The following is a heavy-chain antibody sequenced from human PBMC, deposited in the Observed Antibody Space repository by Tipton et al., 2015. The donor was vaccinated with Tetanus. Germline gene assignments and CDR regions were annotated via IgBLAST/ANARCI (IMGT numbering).Heavy chain of an antibody. J-gene: IGHJ4*02. D-gene: IGHD1-1*01. CDR3: ARGGTMDY. Sequence: QVQLVQSGAEMKKPGSSVKVSCKASGGTFTNYALSWVRQAPGQGLEWMGWINTDKGSTNYAQNLQGRVIMTTDTSTLTAYMELRSLRSDDTAVYYCARGGTMDYWGQGTQITVSS. CDR1: GGTFTNYA. CDR2: INTDKGST. V-gene: IGHV1-18*01.